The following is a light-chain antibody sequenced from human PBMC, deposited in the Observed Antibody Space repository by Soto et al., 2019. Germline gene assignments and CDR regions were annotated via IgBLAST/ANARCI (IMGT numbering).Light chain of an antibody. CDR2: EVT. Sequence: QSALTQPASVSGSPGQSITISCTATISDVYDYKYVSWYQQHPGKAPKLIIYEVTHRPSGVSSRCSGSKSDNTASLTISGLQAEDEAEYCCSSFTPYSLGVFGGGTKVTVL. V-gene: IGLV2-14*01. CDR1: ISDVYDYKY. J-gene: IGLJ3*02. CDR3: SSFTPYSLGV.